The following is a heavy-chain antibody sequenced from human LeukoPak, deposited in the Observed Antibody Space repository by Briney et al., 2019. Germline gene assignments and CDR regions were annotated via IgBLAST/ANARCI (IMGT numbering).Heavy chain of an antibody. CDR2: INSDGSST. CDR1: GFTFSSYS. J-gene: IGHJ5*02. V-gene: IGHV3-74*01. Sequence: GGSLRLSCAASGFTFSSYSMNWVRQAPGKGLVWVSRINSDGSSTSYADSVKGRFTISRDNAKNTLYLQMNSLRAEDTAVYYCARRYYGSGSYRLHWFDPWGQGTLVTVSS. D-gene: IGHD3-10*01. CDR3: ARRYYGSGSYRLHWFDP.